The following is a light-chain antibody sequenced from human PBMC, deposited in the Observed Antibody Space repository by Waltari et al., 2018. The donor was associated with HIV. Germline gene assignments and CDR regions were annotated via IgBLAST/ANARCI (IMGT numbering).Light chain of an antibody. J-gene: IGLJ2*01. CDR1: ALPQTY. CDR2: QDT. V-gene: IGLV3-25*03. Sequence: SSELTQTPSVSLPPGQTAKIMCSGDALPQTYVYWYQQKAGQAPVMIIFQDTKRPSDIPARFTASSAGTTATLTISGVQAEDEADYFCQSAHNSDVIFGGGTKLTVL. CDR3: QSAHNSDVI.